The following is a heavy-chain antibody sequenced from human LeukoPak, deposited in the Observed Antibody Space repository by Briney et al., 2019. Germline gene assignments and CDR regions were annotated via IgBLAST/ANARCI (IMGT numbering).Heavy chain of an antibody. V-gene: IGHV3-30-3*01. CDR2: ISYDGSNK. CDR1: GFTFSSYA. Sequence: QPGGSLRLSCAASGFTFSSYAMHWVRQAPGKGLEWVAVISYDGSNKYYADSVKGRFTISRDNSKNTLYLQMNSLRAEDTAVYYCARERYYYDSSAWTPGHWGQGTLVTVSS. CDR3: ARERYYYDSSAWTPGH. D-gene: IGHD3-22*01. J-gene: IGHJ4*02.